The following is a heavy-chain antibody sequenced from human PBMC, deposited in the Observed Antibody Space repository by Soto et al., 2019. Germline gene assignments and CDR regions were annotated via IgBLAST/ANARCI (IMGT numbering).Heavy chain of an antibody. J-gene: IGHJ5*02. CDR3: AGASDSTWYNWLDP. CDR1: GGNFSSNG. CDR2: IIPTFGTT. V-gene: IGHV1-69*01. D-gene: IGHD5-18*01. Sequence: QVQLVQSGAEVKKPGSSVKVSCKAPGGNFSSNGIRWVRQAPGQGLEFMGGIIPTFGTTNYAHKFRGRVRITADESTGTAYMELSSLRSDDTAVYYCAGASDSTWYNWLDPWGQGTLVTVSS.